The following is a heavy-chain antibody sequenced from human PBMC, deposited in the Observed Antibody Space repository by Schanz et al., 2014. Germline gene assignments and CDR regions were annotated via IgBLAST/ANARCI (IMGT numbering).Heavy chain of an antibody. Sequence: VQLVESGGGLVKPGGSLRLSCAASGFTFSGYSMNWVRQAPGKGLEWVSYVSRSTPDIYYADSVKGRFTISRDNSKNTLYLQMNSLRPEDTAVYYCARKVVATIGGYYDNWGQGTLVIVSS. V-gene: IGHV3-21*04. CDR2: VSRSTPDI. J-gene: IGHJ4*02. CDR1: GFTFSGYS. D-gene: IGHD5-12*01. CDR3: ARKVVATIGGYYDN.